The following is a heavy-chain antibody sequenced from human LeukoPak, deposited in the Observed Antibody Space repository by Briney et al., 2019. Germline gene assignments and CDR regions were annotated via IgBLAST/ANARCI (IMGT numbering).Heavy chain of an antibody. CDR2: IHSSEGT. CDR1: GGSLNGYY. J-gene: IGHJ6*04. CDR3: ARHVYGEGMVV. D-gene: IGHD4-17*01. Sequence: SETLSLTCTVSGGSLNGYYWGWIRQPPGRGLECIGYIHSSEGTAHNASLKSRLTISLDTSKNQFSLTLSSVTAADTAVYYCARHVYGEGMVVWGKGTTVTVSS. V-gene: IGHV4-59*08.